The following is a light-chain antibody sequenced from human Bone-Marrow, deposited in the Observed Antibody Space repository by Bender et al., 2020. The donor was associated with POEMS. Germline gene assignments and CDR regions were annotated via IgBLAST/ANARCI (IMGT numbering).Light chain of an antibody. CDR3: SSYTSSITLV. CDR1: SSAIGDYHY. V-gene: IGLV2-14*01. CDR2: EVS. Sequence: QSALTQPRSVSGSPGQSVTISCTGTSSAIGDYHYVSWYQQHPGKAPKLMIYEVSNRPSGVSNRFSGSKSGNTASLTISGLQAEDEADYYCSSYTSSITLVFGTGTKVTVL. J-gene: IGLJ1*01.